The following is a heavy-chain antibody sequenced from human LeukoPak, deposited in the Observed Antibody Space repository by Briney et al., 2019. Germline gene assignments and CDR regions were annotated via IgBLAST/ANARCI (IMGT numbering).Heavy chain of an antibody. CDR3: ARGKTSQNIVTRKTYNWFDP. J-gene: IGHJ5*02. CDR1: GFTFSDSY. D-gene: IGHD2/OR15-2a*01. CDR2: ISGSGHDI. V-gene: IGHV3-11*04. Sequence: GRSLRLSCAASGFTFSDSYMTWVRQAPGKGVEWVAYISGSGHDITYSESAKGRFTISRDNAKNSLYLLMNSLRAEDTAVYYCARGKTSQNIVTRKTYNWFDPWGQGTLVTVSS.